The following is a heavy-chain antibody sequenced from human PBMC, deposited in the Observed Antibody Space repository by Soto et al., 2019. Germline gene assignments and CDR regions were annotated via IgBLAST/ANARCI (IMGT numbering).Heavy chain of an antibody. Sequence: QVQLVQSGAEVKKPGASVKVSCKASGYTFTSYAMHWVRQAPGQRLEWMGWINAGNGNTKYSQKFQGRVTITRDTPGITAYRGGRGLRSEEPAGYYCRREGRGWLGTWGQGTLVTVSS. CDR2: INAGNGNT. CDR3: RREGRGWLGT. V-gene: IGHV1-3*01. CDR1: GYTFTSYA. D-gene: IGHD6-19*01. J-gene: IGHJ5*02.